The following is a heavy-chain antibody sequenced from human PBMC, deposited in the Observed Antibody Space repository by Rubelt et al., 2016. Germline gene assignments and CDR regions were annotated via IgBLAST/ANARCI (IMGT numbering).Heavy chain of an antibody. CDR2: IDPSDSYN. J-gene: IGHJ4*02. Sequence: PGESLKISCKDSGYSFHSNWNSWVRQMPGKGLAWLGRIDPSDSYNDYSPSFQGHVTISADKSTSTAYLQWSSLKASDTAMYYCARHGYSSVTFPFDYWGQGSLVTVSS. D-gene: IGHD4-17*01. CDR3: ARHGYSSVTFPFDY. CDR1: GYSFHSNW. V-gene: IGHV5-10-1*01.